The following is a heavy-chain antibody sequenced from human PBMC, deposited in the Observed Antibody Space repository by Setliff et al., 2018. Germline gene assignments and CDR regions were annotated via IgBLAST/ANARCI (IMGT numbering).Heavy chain of an antibody. V-gene: IGHV4-34*01. D-gene: IGHD3-3*02. Sequence: SETLSLTCAVYGGSFSGYYWSWIRQPPGKGLEWIGEINHSGSTNYNPSLKSRVTISVDTSKNQFSLKLSSVTAADTAVYYCARDGLGAFSLRSMDVWGKGTTVTVSS. CDR2: INHSGST. J-gene: IGHJ6*04. CDR3: ARDGLGAFSLRSMDV. CDR1: GGSFSGYY.